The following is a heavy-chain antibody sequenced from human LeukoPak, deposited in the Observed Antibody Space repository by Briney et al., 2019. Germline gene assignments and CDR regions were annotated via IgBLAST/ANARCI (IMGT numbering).Heavy chain of an antibody. V-gene: IGHV4-34*01. CDR3: ARLYSY. CDR2: INHSGST. J-gene: IGHJ4*02. CDR1: GGSFSGYY. D-gene: IGHD2-15*01. Sequence: KPSETLSLTCAVYGGSFSGYYWSWIRQPPGKGLEWIGEINHSGSTNYNPSLKSRVTISVDTSKNQFSLKLSSVTAADTALYYCARLYSYWGQGTLVTVSS.